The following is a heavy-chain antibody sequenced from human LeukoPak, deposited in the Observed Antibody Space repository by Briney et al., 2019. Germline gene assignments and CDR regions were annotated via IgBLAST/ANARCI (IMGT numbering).Heavy chain of an antibody. V-gene: IGHV1-2*02. D-gene: IGHD3-16*01. CDR1: GYTFTDYY. Sequence: ASVKVSCKASGYTFTDYYMHWVRQAPGQGLEWMGWINPNSGGTNYAQKFQGRDTLTRDTSISTAHMELNRLRFDDTAVYYCARVGPPDYYYYYMDVWGKGTTATVSS. J-gene: IGHJ6*03. CDR2: INPNSGGT. CDR3: ARVGPPDYYYYYMDV.